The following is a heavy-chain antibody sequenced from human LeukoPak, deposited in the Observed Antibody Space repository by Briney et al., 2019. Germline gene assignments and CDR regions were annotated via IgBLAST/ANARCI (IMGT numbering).Heavy chain of an antibody. J-gene: IGHJ3*02. Sequence: GASVKVSCTASGYTFTGYYMHWVRQAPGQGLEWMGWINPNSGGTNYAQKFQGRVTMTRDTSISTAYMELSRLRSDDTAVYYCASSCERLRYFDWLLSWTPDLNREGAFDIWGQWTMVTVSS. D-gene: IGHD3-9*01. CDR3: ASSCERLRYFDWLLSWTPDLNREGAFDI. V-gene: IGHV1-2*02. CDR1: GYTFTGYY. CDR2: INPNSGGT.